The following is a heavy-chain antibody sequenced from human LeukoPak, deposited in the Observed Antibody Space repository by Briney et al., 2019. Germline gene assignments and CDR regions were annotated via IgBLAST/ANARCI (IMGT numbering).Heavy chain of an antibody. CDR1: GGSISNFF. CDR3: ARLGGVSSSWKIDY. D-gene: IGHD6-13*01. Sequence: SETLSLTCTVSGGSISNFFWSWIRQPPGKGLECIGSIYYSGSTDYNPSLKSRVTISVDTSKNQFSLKLSSVTAADTAVYYCARLGGVSSSWKIDYWGQGTLVTVSS. CDR2: IYYSGST. V-gene: IGHV4-59*12. J-gene: IGHJ4*02.